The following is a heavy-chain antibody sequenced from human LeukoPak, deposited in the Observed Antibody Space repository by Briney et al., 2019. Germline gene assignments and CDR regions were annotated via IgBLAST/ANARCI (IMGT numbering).Heavy chain of an antibody. V-gene: IGHV1-3*01. Sequence: ASVKVSCKASGYTFINYAMHWVRQAPGQRLEWMGWINADNGNTKYSQKFQGRVTITRDTSASTAYMELSSLRSEDTAVYYCARSSGRGIAVAFDYWGQGTLVTVSS. CDR2: INADNGNT. CDR1: GYTFINYA. J-gene: IGHJ4*02. CDR3: ARSSGRGIAVAFDY. D-gene: IGHD6-19*01.